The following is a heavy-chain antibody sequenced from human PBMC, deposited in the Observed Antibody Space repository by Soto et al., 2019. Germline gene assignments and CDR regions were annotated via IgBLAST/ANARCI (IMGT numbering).Heavy chain of an antibody. CDR3: GWDRLARVWIPGIDY. V-gene: IGHV3-33*01. CDR1: GFTFSDYG. J-gene: IGHJ4*02. CDR2: MWYAGSNE. D-gene: IGHD5-18*01. Sequence: QVHLVESGGGVVQPGRSLRLSCVMSGFTFSDYGMHWVRQAPGKGPEWVSAMWYAGSNEFYADSVQGRFTISRDNSKNTLYLQIHSRRTDVKAVYCCGWDRLARVWIPGIDYCGQGIRVTVSS.